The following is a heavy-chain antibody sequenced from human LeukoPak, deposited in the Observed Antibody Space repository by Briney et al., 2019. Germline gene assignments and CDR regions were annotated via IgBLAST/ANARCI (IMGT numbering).Heavy chain of an antibody. CDR1: GGTFSSYA. D-gene: IGHD1-26*01. CDR2: IIPIFGTA. CDR3: ARDRVVGARNDAFDI. Sequence: GASVKVSCKASGGTFSSYAINWVRQAPGQGLEWMGGIIPIFGTANYAQKFQGRVTFTADESSSTAYVELSSLRSEDTAVYYCARDRVVGARNDAFDIWGQGTMVTVSS. J-gene: IGHJ3*02. V-gene: IGHV1-69*13.